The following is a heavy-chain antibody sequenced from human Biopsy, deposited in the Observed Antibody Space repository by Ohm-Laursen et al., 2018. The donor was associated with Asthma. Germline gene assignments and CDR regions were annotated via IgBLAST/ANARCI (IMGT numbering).Heavy chain of an antibody. CDR1: GFTFSSYG. D-gene: IGHD3-3*01. CDR2: ISYDGSNK. CDR3: ASQSSGPDFWSGYYYFDY. J-gene: IGHJ4*02. Sequence: SLRLSFSASGFTFSSYGMHWVRQAPGKGLEWVAVISYDGSNKYYADSVKGRYTISRDNSKNTLYLQMNSLRAEDTAVYYCASQSSGPDFWSGYYYFDYWGQGTLVTVSS. V-gene: IGHV3-30*03.